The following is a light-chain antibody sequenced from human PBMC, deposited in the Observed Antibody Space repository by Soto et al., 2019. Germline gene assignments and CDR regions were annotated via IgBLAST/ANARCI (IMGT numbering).Light chain of an antibody. V-gene: IGKV2-24*01. CDR1: ESLLHSDGNTY. Sequence: DVVMTQTPLSSAVTLGQPASISCRSSESLLHSDGNTYLNWLHQRPGQPPRLLIYKVSHRFSGVPDRFSGSGAGRDFTLGISKVEAEDVVIYYCMQATHYQPYTFGQGTKLEI. J-gene: IGKJ2*01. CDR2: KVS. CDR3: MQATHYQPYT.